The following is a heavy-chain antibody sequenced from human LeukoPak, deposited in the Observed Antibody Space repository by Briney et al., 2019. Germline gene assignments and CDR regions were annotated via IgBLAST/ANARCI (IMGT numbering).Heavy chain of an antibody. V-gene: IGHV3-48*03. CDR3: AREKSPRVYSNYGRFDP. CDR2: IIGSGNTK. J-gene: IGHJ5*02. Sequence: GGSLRLSCAASGFTFSNYEFNWVRQAPGKGLEWVSYIIGSGNTKYYADSVQGRFTISRDNAKNSLYLQMNGLRAEDTAVYYCAREKSPRVYSNYGRFDPWGQGTLVSVSS. D-gene: IGHD4-11*01. CDR1: GFTFSNYE.